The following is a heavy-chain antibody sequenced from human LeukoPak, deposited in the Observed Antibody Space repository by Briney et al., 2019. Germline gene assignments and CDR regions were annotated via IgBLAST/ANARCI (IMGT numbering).Heavy chain of an antibody. CDR1: GFTFSNYA. J-gene: IGHJ4*02. Sequence: GGSLRLSCAASGFTFSNYAMNWVRQAPGKGLEWVSGISASGGTTNYADSVKGRFTISRDNSNNTLYLQMNSLRAEDTAVYYCAKDARRDGYSYDYWGQGTLVTVSP. D-gene: IGHD5-24*01. CDR2: ISASGGTT. V-gene: IGHV3-23*01. CDR3: AKDARRDGYSYDY.